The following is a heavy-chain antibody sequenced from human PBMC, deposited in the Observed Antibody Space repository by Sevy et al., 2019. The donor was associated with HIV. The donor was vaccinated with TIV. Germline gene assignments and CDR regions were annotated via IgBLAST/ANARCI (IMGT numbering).Heavy chain of an antibody. CDR1: GFTFNNAW. Sequence: GGSLRLSCAVSGFTFNNAWMNWVRQAPGTGLQWVGLIKSKIECETTDYAAPVKGRFTISRDDSKNTLYLQMNSLKIEDTAVYYCATAPGYYDSAPFDYWGPGTLVTVSS. V-gene: IGHV3-15*01. CDR2: IKSKIECETT. J-gene: IGHJ4*02. D-gene: IGHD3-22*01. CDR3: ATAPGYYDSAPFDY.